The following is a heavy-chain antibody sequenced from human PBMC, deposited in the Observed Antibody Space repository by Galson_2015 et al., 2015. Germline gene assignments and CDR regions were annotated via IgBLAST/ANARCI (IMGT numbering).Heavy chain of an antibody. D-gene: IGHD2-2*01. V-gene: IGHV3-30-3*01. CDR3: ARGDCSSTSCSPYYYYYYGMDV. CDR1: GFTFSSYA. CDR2: ISYDGSNK. J-gene: IGHJ6*02. Sequence: SLRLSCAASGFTFSSYAMHWVRQAPGKGLEWVAVISYDGSNKYYADSVKGRFTISRDNSKNTLYLQMNSLRAEDTAVYYCARGDCSSTSCSPYYYYYYGMDVWGQGTTVTVSS.